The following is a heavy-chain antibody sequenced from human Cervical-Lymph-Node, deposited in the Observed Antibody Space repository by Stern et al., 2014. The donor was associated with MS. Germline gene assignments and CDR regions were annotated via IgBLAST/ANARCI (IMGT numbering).Heavy chain of an antibody. CDR3: ARDVGDY. V-gene: IGHV3-7*01. Sequence: EVQLVEPGGGLVQPGGSLRLSCAASGFTFSTYWMTWVRQAPGKGLEWVATIKPDGSEKYYVDSVKGRFTISRDNAKNLMFLQLNRLKAEETAMYYCARDVGDYWGHGTLVTVSS. CDR1: GFTFSTYW. D-gene: IGHD2-15*01. J-gene: IGHJ4*01. CDR2: IKPDGSEK.